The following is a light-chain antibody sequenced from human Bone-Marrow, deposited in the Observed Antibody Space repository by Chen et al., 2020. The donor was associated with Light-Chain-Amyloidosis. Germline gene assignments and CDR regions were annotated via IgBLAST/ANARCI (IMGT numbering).Light chain of an antibody. CDR1: DLPTKY. CDR3: QSADSSGTYEVI. J-gene: IGLJ2*01. CDR2: RDT. V-gene: IGLV3-25*03. Sequence: SCELPQPPSLSVSPGQTARITCSGDDLPTKYAYWYQQKPGQAPVLVIHRDTERPSGISERFSGSSSGTTATLTISGVQAEDEADYHCQSADSSGTYEVIFGGGTKLTVL.